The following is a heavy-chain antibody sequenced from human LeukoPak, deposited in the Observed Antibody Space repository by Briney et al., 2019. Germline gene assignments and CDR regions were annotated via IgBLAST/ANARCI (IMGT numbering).Heavy chain of an antibody. J-gene: IGHJ4*02. CDR1: GFTFDDYG. D-gene: IGHD3-22*01. Sequence: PGGSLRLSCAASGFTFDDYGMSWVRQAPGKGLEWVSGINWNGGSTGYADSVKGRFTISRDNAKNSLYLQMNSLRAEDTAVYYCARDNHDSSGFYHLFDYWGQRTLVTVSS. V-gene: IGHV3-20*04. CDR2: INWNGGST. CDR3: ARDNHDSSGFYHLFDY.